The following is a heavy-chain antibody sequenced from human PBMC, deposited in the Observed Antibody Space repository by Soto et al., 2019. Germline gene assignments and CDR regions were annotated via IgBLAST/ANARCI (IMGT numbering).Heavy chain of an antibody. Sequence: QVQLVESGGGVVQPGRSLRLSCAASGFTFSSYAMHWVRQAPGKGLEWVAVISYDGSNKYYADSVKGPFTISRDNSKNTLYLQMNSLRAEDTAVYYCARDRSFHGYYYDSSGMGFDPWGQGTLVTVSS. CDR1: GFTFSSYA. V-gene: IGHV3-30-3*01. D-gene: IGHD3-22*01. CDR2: ISYDGSNK. CDR3: ARDRSFHGYYYDSSGMGFDP. J-gene: IGHJ5*02.